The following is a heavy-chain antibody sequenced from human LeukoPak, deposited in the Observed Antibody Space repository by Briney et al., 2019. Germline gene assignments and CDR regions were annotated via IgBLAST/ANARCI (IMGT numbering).Heavy chain of an antibody. Sequence: GGSLRLSCAASGFTFSDYYMSWIRQAPGKGLEWVSYISSSGSTIYYADSVKGRFTISRDNAKNSLYLQMNSLRAEDTAVYYCARDQRSSGWYLGKGYLDYWGQGTLVTVSS. CDR3: ARDQRSSGWYLGKGYLDY. V-gene: IGHV3-11*01. J-gene: IGHJ4*02. CDR2: ISSSGSTI. D-gene: IGHD6-19*01. CDR1: GFTFSDYY.